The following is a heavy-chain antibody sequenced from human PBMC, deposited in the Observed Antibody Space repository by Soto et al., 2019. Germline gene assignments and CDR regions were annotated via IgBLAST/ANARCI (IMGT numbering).Heavy chain of an antibody. CDR3: AKEMDYVWGSYRPKLDY. CDR1: GFTFSTYA. Sequence: PGGSLRLSCAASGFTFSTYAMNWVRQAPWKGLEWVSGISGGGGGTYYADSVKGRFTISRDNSKNTLYLQMNSLRAEDTAVYYCAKEMDYVWGSYRPKLDYWGQGTLVTVSS. CDR2: ISGGGGGT. D-gene: IGHD3-16*02. V-gene: IGHV3-23*01. J-gene: IGHJ4*02.